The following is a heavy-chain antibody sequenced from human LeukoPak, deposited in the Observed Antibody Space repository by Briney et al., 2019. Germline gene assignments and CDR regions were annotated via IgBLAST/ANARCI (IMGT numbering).Heavy chain of an antibody. J-gene: IGHJ3*02. Sequence: GGSLRLSCAASGFTFSSYWMHWVRHAPGKGLEWVSGINWNGGSTGYADSVKGRFTISRDNAKNSLYLQMNSLRAEDTALYYCARDDRSQGAFDIWGQGTMVTVSS. CDR1: GFTFSSYW. CDR3: ARDDRSQGAFDI. V-gene: IGHV3-20*04. D-gene: IGHD3-22*01. CDR2: INWNGGST.